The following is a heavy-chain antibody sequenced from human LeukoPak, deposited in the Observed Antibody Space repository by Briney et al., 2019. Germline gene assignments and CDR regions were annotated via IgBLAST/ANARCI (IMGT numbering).Heavy chain of an antibody. D-gene: IGHD3-9*01. Sequence: SETLSLTCGVFGGSFSGYYWSWIRQPPGKGLEWIGEINHSGSTNYNPSLKSRVAISVDTSKNQFSLKLSSVTAADTAVYYCASTRYFDWLPHAYYFDYWGQGTLVTVSS. V-gene: IGHV4-34*01. CDR2: INHSGST. CDR1: GGSFSGYY. J-gene: IGHJ4*02. CDR3: ASTRYFDWLPHAYYFDY.